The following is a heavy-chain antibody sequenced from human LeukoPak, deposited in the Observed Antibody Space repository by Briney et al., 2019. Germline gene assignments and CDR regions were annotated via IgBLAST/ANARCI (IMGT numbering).Heavy chain of an antibody. V-gene: IGHV1-2*02. Sequence: ASVKVSCKASGYTFTASYIHWVRQAPGQGLEWMGCINPSSGATNSAQKFLGRVTMTRDTSMSTAYMELSSLTSDDTAVYYCARGGQIYDYVWGSYLEFWGQGTLVTVSS. CDR1: GYTFTASY. D-gene: IGHD3-16*02. J-gene: IGHJ4*02. CDR3: ARGGQIYDYVWGSYLEF. CDR2: INPSSGAT.